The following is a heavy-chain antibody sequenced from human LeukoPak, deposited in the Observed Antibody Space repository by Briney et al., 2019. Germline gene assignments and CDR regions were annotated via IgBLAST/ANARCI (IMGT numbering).Heavy chain of an antibody. V-gene: IGHV5-51*01. Sequence: GASVRVSCKASGYSFTGYFMQWVRQMPGKGLEGMGIIYPGDSDTRYSPSFQGQVTISADKSISTAYLQWSSLKASDTAMYYCARHQTNYDSSGYYGLNDYWGQGTLVTVSS. CDR2: IYPGDSDT. D-gene: IGHD3-22*01. CDR3: ARHQTNYDSSGYYGLNDY. J-gene: IGHJ4*02. CDR1: GYSFTGYF.